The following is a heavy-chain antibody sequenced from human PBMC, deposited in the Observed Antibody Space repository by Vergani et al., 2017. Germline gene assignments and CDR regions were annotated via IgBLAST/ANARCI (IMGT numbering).Heavy chain of an antibody. Sequence: ELQLVESGGGLVRPGRSLRLSCAASGFSLSRFWMSWVRQAPGKGLEWVAHISPDGSATSYVDSVKGRFTISRDNTKNSLSLQMSGLRVEDTAVYYCVIIPRCPWNFDLWGRSTLITVSS. CDR2: ISPDGSAT. CDR3: VIIPRCPWNFDL. CDR1: GFSLSRFW. V-gene: IGHV3-7*01. D-gene: IGHD2-2*01. J-gene: IGHJ2*01.